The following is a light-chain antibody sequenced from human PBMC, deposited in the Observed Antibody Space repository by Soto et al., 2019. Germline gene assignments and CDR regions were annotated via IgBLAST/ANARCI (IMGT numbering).Light chain of an antibody. CDR3: QQYNSYSPYT. J-gene: IGKJ2*01. CDR2: DAS. V-gene: IGKV1-5*01. CDR1: QSISSW. Sequence: DIPMTQSPSTLSASVGDRVTITCRASQSISSWLAWYQQKPGKAPKLLIYDASSLESGVPSRFSGSGSGTEFTLTISSLQRDDFATYYCQQYNSYSPYTFGQGTKLEIK.